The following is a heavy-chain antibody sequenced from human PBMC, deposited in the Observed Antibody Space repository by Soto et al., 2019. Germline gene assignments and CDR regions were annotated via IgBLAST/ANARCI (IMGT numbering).Heavy chain of an antibody. CDR1: GGSVSSGTYY. J-gene: IGHJ4*02. V-gene: IGHV4-61*01. Sequence: PSETLSLTCTVSGGSVSSGTYYWSWIRQPPGKGLEWIGYIYYSGSTNYNPSLKSRVTISVDTSKNQFSLKLSSVTAADTAVYYCARGGGVTATFDYWGQGTLVTVS. CDR2: IYYSGST. D-gene: IGHD5-18*01. CDR3: ARGGGVTATFDY.